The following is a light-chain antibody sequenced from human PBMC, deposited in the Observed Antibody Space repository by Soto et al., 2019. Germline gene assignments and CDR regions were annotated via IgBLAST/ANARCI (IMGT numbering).Light chain of an antibody. CDR1: QDISNY. Sequence: DIQMTQSPPSLSVSVGDRVTITCQASQDISNYLNWYQHSPGKAPKLLIYDASNLETGVPSRFSGSGSGTDFTFTISSLQPEDIATYYCQQYDNLPLTFGPGTKVDIK. J-gene: IGKJ3*01. CDR3: QQYDNLPLT. CDR2: DAS. V-gene: IGKV1-33*01.